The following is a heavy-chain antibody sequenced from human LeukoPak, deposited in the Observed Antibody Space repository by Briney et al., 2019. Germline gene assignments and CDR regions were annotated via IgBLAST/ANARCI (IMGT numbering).Heavy chain of an antibody. CDR2: ISYDGSNK. CDR1: GFTFSSYG. V-gene: IGHV3-30*03. CDR3: ARGEYYSDTSSYFDY. Sequence: GGSLRLSCAASGFTFSSYGMNWVRQAPGKGLEWVAVISYDGSNKYYADSVKGRFTISRDNSKSTLFVQMSSLRAEDTAVYYCARGEYYSDTSSYFDYWGQGTLVTVSS. D-gene: IGHD3-22*01. J-gene: IGHJ4*02.